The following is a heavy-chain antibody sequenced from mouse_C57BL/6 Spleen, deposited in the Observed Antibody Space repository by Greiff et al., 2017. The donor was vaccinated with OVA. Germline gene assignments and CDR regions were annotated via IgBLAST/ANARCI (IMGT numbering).Heavy chain of an antibody. CDR1: GYTFTSYW. CDR3: APLYYGSSPYYFDY. CDR2: IHPNSGST. V-gene: IGHV1-64*01. Sequence: QVQLKQPGAELVKPGASVKLSCKASGYTFTSYWMHWVKQRPGQGLEWIGMIHPNSGSTNYNEKFKSKATLTVDKSSSTAYMQLSSLTSEDATVYYGAPLYYGSSPYYFDYWGQGTTLTVSS. D-gene: IGHD1-1*01. J-gene: IGHJ2*01.